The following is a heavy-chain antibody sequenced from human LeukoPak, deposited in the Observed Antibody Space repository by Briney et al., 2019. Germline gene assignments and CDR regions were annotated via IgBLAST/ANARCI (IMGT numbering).Heavy chain of an antibody. CDR2: IASDGSST. J-gene: IGHJ4*02. CDR3: AKDIGLRWDRYFDY. D-gene: IGHD3-16*01. CDR1: GFTFSSYW. Sequence: PGGSLRLSCAASGFTFSSYWMNWVRQAPGKGLVWVSRIASDGSSTTYADSVKGRFSISRDNAKNTLYLQMNSLRVEDTAVYYCAKDIGLRWDRYFDYWGRGTLVTVSS. V-gene: IGHV3-74*01.